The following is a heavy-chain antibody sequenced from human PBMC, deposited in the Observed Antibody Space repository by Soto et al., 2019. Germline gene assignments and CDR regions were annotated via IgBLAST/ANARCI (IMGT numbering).Heavy chain of an antibody. V-gene: IGHV3-9*01. CDR3: VKGGELLFNWLDS. D-gene: IGHD1-26*01. CDR2: ISWNSHTI. J-gene: IGHJ5*01. CDR1: GFTFDDYA. Sequence: EVHLLESGGGLVQPGTSLRLSCAASGFTFDDYAMHWVRQAPGKGLEWVSGISWNSHTIGYADSVRGRFTISRDSAKNSLYLQMNRLRPADTALYYCVKGGELLFNWLDSWGQGTLVTVSS.